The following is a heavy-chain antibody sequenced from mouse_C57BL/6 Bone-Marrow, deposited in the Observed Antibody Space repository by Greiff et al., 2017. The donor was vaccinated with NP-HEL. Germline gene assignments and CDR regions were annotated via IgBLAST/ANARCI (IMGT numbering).Heavy chain of an antibody. CDR3: TREGDYYGGDY. J-gene: IGHJ2*01. D-gene: IGHD1-1*01. Sequence: EVKVVESGEGLVKPGGSLKLSCAASGFTFSSYAMSWVRQTPEKRLEWVAYISSGGDYIYYADTVKGRFTISRDNARNTLYLQMSSLKSEDTAMYYCTREGDYYGGDYWGQGTTLTVSS. V-gene: IGHV5-9-1*02. CDR2: ISSGGDYI. CDR1: GFTFSSYA.